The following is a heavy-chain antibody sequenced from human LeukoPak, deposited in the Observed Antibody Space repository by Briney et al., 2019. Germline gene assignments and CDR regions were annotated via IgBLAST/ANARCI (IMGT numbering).Heavy chain of an antibody. CDR3: ARVNPRIADFDY. Sequence: ASVKVSCKASGGTFSSYAISWVRQAPGQGLEWMGRIIPILGIANYAQKFQGRVTITADKSTSTAYMELSRLRSDDTAVYYCARVNPRIADFDYWGQGTLVTVSS. D-gene: IGHD6-13*01. V-gene: IGHV1-69*04. CDR1: GGTFSSYA. J-gene: IGHJ4*02. CDR2: IIPILGIA.